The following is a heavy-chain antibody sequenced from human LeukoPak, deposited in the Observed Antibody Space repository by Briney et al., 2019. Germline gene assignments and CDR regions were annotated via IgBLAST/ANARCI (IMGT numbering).Heavy chain of an antibody. CDR1: GGSFSGYY. D-gene: IGHD6-13*01. Sequence: SETLSLTCAVYGGSFSGYYWSWIRQPPGKGLEWIGEINHSGSTNYNPSLKSRVTISVDTSKNQFSLKLSSVTAADTAVYYCARTARLLVSSWYRYYYYYYMDVWGKGTTVTVSS. V-gene: IGHV4-34*01. J-gene: IGHJ6*03. CDR2: INHSGST. CDR3: ARTARLLVSSWYRYYYYYYMDV.